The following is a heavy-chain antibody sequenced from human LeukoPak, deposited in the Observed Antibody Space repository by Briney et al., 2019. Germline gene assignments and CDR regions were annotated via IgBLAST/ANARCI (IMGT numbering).Heavy chain of an antibody. J-gene: IGHJ6*03. CDR3: ASGGRISTIFGVVITPFYYYYYMDV. CDR2: IIPIFGTA. Sequence: VASVKVSCKASGGTFSSYAISWVRQAPGQGLEWMGRIIPIFGTANYAQKFQGRVTITTDESTSTAYMELSSLRSEDTAVYYCASGGRISTIFGVVITPFYYYYYMDVWGKGTTVTVSS. D-gene: IGHD3-3*01. CDR1: GGTFSSYA. V-gene: IGHV1-69*05.